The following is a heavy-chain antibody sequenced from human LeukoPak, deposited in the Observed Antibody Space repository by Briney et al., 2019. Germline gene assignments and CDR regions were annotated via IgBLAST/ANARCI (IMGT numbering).Heavy chain of an antibody. CDR2: INPEGNSA. Sequence: GGSLRLSCEASGFTFSSSWMHWVRRAPGKGLVFVSRINPEGNSADYADSVKGRFTVSRDNAKYTVHLQMTRLRADDTAVYYCMSQGDWGQGTLVTVSS. J-gene: IGHJ4*02. V-gene: IGHV3-74*01. D-gene: IGHD1-26*01. CDR3: MSQGD. CDR1: GFTFSSSW.